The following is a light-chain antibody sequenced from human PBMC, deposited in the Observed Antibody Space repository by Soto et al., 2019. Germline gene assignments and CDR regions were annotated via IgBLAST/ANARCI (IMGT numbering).Light chain of an antibody. J-gene: IGKJ4*01. V-gene: IGKV1-9*01. CDR1: QGISIY. CDR2: GAS. Sequence: DIQLTQSPSFLSGSVGDRVTMTCRASQGISIYLNWYQQRPGKAPNLLIYGASTLQSGVPSRFSGSGSGTEFTLTISSLQPEDFATYYCQQVDSYPLTFGGGTKVDIK. CDR3: QQVDSYPLT.